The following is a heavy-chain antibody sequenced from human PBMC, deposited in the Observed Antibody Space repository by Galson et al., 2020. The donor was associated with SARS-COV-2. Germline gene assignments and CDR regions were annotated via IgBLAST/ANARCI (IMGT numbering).Heavy chain of an antibody. CDR2: ISAYNGNT. Sequence: ASVKVSCKASGYTFTSYGISWVRQAPGQGLEWMGWISAYNGNTNYAQKLQGRVTMTTDTSTSTAYMELRSLRSDDTAVYYCAREIPPPEWDILTGYYYYYGMDVWCQGTTVTVSS. V-gene: IGHV1-18*01. J-gene: IGHJ6*02. CDR3: AREIPPPEWDILTGYYYYYGMDV. D-gene: IGHD3-9*01. CDR1: GYTFTSYG.